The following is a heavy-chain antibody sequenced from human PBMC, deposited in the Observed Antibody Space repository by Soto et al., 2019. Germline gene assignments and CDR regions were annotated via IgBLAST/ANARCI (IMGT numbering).Heavy chain of an antibody. J-gene: IGHJ4*02. CDR3: AKDVGYGGSLFDV. CDR1: GFAYRNFG. Sequence: GGSLRLSCAASGFAYRNFGMAWVRQAPGKGLEWVFTVSGGGENTHYSDSVNGRFAISRDNSQNTVYLHMSSLRDDDTATYYCAKDVGYGGSLFDVWGQGTQVTVSS. D-gene: IGHD2-15*01. V-gene: IGHV3-23*01. CDR2: VSGGGENT.